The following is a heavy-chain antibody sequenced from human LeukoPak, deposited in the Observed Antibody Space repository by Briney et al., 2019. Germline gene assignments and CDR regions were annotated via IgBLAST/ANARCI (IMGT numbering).Heavy chain of an antibody. Sequence: GGSLRLSCAASGFTFSSYAMSWVRQAPGKGLEWVSGISGSDGSTNYADSVKGRFVISRDNPKNTAYLQIHSLGAEDTAVYYCAKYVFSYGSGSYLAHWGQGTQVTVSS. V-gene: IGHV3-23*01. J-gene: IGHJ4*02. CDR1: GFTFSSYA. D-gene: IGHD3-10*01. CDR2: ISGSDGST. CDR3: AKYVFSYGSGSYLAH.